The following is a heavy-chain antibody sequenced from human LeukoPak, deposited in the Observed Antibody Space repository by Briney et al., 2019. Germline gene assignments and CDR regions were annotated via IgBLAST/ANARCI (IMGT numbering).Heavy chain of an antibody. D-gene: IGHD3-16*01. CDR1: GLTFSNTW. V-gene: IGHV3-15*01. CDR3: STDSLVLNY. J-gene: IGHJ4*02. CDR2: IKSKNNGGTT. Sequence: AGGSLRLSCAVSGLTFSNTWLSWVRQAPGKGLEWVGRIKSKNNGGTTDYAAPGRGRFIISRDDSKNTLYLQMNSLKTEDTGVYYCSTDSLVLNYWGQGTLVTVSS.